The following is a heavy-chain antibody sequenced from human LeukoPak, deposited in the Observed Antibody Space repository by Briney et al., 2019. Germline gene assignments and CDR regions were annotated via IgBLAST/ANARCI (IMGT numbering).Heavy chain of an antibody. CDR3: ARVLHTSAFSFDF. J-gene: IGHJ4*02. CDR1: GFTFSSSG. CDR2: IWYDGSNK. Sequence: GGSLRLPCAASGFTFSSSGMHWVRQAPGRGLEWVAIIWYDGSNKYYADSVKGRFTISRDNSKNTLYLQMNSLTAGDTAVYYCARVLHTSAFSFDFWGQGSLVTVSS. D-gene: IGHD6-19*01. V-gene: IGHV3-33*01.